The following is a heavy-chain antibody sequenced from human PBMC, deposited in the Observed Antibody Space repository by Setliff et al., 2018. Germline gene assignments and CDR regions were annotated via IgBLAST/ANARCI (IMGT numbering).Heavy chain of an antibody. CDR1: GYSLSNYV. CDR3: ARADHLVTTTFDY. J-gene: IGHJ4*01. CDR2: INTKTGDP. Sequence: SVKVSCKASGYSLSNYVMNWVRQAPGQGLEWMGWINTKTGDPSYAQGYTGRFAFSLDTSDSTTYLDISTLKAEDTATYFCARADHLVTTTFDYWGQGTLVTVS. D-gene: IGHD4-17*01. V-gene: IGHV7-4-1*02.